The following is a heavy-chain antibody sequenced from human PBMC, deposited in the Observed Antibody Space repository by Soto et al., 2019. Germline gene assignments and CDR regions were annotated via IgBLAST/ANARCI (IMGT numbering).Heavy chain of an antibody. D-gene: IGHD6-19*01. CDR2: IYPGDSDT. CDR3: ARLGQWLVHYYGMDV. CDR1: GYSFTSYW. J-gene: IGHJ6*02. Sequence: LKISCKGSGYSFTSYWIGWVRQMPGKGLEWMGIIYPGDSDTRYSPSFQGQVTISADKSISTAYLQWSSLKASDTAMYYCARLGQWLVHYYGMDVWGQGTTVTVSS. V-gene: IGHV5-51*01.